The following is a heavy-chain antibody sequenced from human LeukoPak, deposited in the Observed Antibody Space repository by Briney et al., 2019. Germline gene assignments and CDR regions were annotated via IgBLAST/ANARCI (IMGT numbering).Heavy chain of an antibody. J-gene: IGHJ4*02. CDR1: GFTFSSYA. D-gene: IGHD5-12*01. CDR2: ISGSGGST. V-gene: IGHV3-23*01. CDR3: AKMGLGGYEPRYY. Sequence: GGSLRLSCAASGFTFSSYAMSWVRQAPGKGLEWVSAISGSGGSTYYADSVKGRFTISRDNSKNTLFLQMNSLRAEDTAVYYCAKMGLGGYEPRYYWGQGTLVTVSS.